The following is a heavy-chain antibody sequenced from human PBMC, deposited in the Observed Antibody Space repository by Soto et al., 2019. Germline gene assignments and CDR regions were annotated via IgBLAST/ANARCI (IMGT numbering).Heavy chain of an antibody. CDR1: GYTLTELS. V-gene: IGHV1-24*01. Sequence: ASVKVSCKVSGYTLTELSMHWVRQAPGKGLEWMGGFDPEDGETIYAQKFQGRVTMTEDTSTDTAYMELSSLRSEDTAVYYCATEQGGANWGSDWFDPWGQGTLVTVSS. CDR3: ATEQGGANWGSDWFDP. J-gene: IGHJ5*02. CDR2: FDPEDGET. D-gene: IGHD7-27*01.